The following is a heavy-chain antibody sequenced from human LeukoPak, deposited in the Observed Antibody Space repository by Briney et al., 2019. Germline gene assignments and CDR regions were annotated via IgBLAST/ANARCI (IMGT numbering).Heavy chain of an antibody. J-gene: IGHJ4*02. D-gene: IGHD6-19*01. V-gene: IGHV3-64*01. Sequence: GGSLLLSCAAAGFTFSSDAMHCGRRAPGKGRQYVSAISSNGGSTYYANSVKGRFTISRDNSKNTLYLQVGSLRAEDMAVYYCARVESGWYLDYWGQGTLVTVSS. CDR3: ARVESGWYLDY. CDR1: GFTFSSDA. CDR2: ISSNGGST.